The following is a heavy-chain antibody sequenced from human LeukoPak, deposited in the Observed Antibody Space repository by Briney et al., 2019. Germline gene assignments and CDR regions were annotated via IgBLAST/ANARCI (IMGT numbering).Heavy chain of an antibody. CDR3: ARVTGYMIEDYFDY. D-gene: IGHD3-22*01. CDR2: IYTSGST. Sequence: PSETLSLTCTVSGGSINSGSYYWSWIRQPAGKGLEWIGRIYTSGSTNYNPSLKSRVTISLDTSKNQFSLKLSSVTAADTAVYYCARVTGYMIEDYFDYWGQGTLVTVSS. J-gene: IGHJ4*02. V-gene: IGHV4-61*02. CDR1: GGSINSGSYY.